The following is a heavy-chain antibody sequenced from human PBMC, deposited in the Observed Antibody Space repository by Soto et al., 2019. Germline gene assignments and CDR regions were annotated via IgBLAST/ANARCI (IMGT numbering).Heavy chain of an antibody. D-gene: IGHD6-13*01. J-gene: IGHJ5*02. Sequence: SETLFLTCTVSGVSISSYYWSWIRPPPGKGLEWIGYIYYSGSTNYNPSLKSRVTISVDTSKNQFSLKLSSVTAADTAVYYCARESSSSWLPRARWFDPWGQGTLVTVSS. CDR1: GVSISSYY. CDR2: IYYSGST. V-gene: IGHV4-59*01. CDR3: ARESSSSWLPRARWFDP.